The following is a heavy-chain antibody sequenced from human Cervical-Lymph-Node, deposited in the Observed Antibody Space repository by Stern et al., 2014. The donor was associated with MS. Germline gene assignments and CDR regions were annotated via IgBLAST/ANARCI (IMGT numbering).Heavy chain of an antibody. V-gene: IGHV1-69*01. Sequence: QMQLVQSGAEVKKPGSSVKVSCKASGGFFSSSAISWVRQAPGQGLECMGGSSPIFRTANYAQKVQGRVTFTADESTSTVFMELSSMRSEDTAVYYCARDEVSMDVWGQGTTVTVSS. CDR1: GGFFSSSA. J-gene: IGHJ6*02. CDR2: SSPIFRTA. CDR3: ARDEVSMDV.